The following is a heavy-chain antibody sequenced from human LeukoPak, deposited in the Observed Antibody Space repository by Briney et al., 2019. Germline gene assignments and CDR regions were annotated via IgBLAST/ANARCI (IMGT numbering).Heavy chain of an antibody. V-gene: IGHV4-39*01. CDR3: ARATYYYDSSGSFDY. D-gene: IGHD3-22*01. CDR1: GGSISSSSYY. CDR2: IYSGST. Sequence: KASETLSLTCTVSGGSISSSSYYWGWIRQPPGKGLEWIGSIYSGSTCYNPSLKSRVIISVDTSKNQFSLKLSSVTAADTAVYYCARATYYYDSSGSFDYWGQGTLVTVSS. J-gene: IGHJ4*02.